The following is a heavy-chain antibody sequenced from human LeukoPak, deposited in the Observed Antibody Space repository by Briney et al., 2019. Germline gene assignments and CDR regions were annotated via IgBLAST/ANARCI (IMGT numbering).Heavy chain of an antibody. J-gene: IGHJ4*02. CDR3: AGGGDSGGYYYPMFDY. D-gene: IGHD3-22*01. Sequence: SETLSVTCTVSGGSISSYYWSWIRQPPGNGLEWIGYIYYSGSTNYNPSLKSRVTISVDTSKNQFSLKLNSVTAADTAVYYCAGGGDSGGYYYPMFDYWGQGTLVTVSS. V-gene: IGHV4-59*01. CDR2: IYYSGST. CDR1: GGSISSYY.